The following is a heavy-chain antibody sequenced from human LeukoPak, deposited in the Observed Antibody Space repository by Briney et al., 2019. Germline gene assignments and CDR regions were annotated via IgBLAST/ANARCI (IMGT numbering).Heavy chain of an antibody. V-gene: IGHV3-15*01. D-gene: IGHD3-22*01. CDR1: GFTFSNAW. Sequence: GGSLRLSCAASGFTFSNAWMSWVRQAPGKGLEWVGRIKSKTDGGTTDYAAPVKGRVTISRDNSKNTLYLQMNSLKTEDTAVYYCTTYYYDSSGYPDYWGQGTLVTVSS. CDR3: TTYYYDSSGYPDY. CDR2: IKSKTDGGTT. J-gene: IGHJ4*02.